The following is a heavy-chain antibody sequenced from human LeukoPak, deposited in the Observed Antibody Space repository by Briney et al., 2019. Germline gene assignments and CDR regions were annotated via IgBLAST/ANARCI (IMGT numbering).Heavy chain of an antibody. Sequence: SETLSLTCTVSGGSISTYYWSWIRQPAGKGLEWIGRIYSSGSTSYNPSLKSRVTISVDTSKNQFSLKLSSVTAADTAVYYCARSHSVWTSFDYWGQGTLVTVSS. CDR3: ARSHSVWTSFDY. V-gene: IGHV4-4*07. J-gene: IGHJ4*02. D-gene: IGHD3/OR15-3a*01. CDR2: IYSSGST. CDR1: GGSISTYY.